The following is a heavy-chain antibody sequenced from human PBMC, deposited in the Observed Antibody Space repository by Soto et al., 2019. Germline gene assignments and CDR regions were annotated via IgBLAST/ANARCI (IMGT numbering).Heavy chain of an antibody. D-gene: IGHD3-22*01. CDR1: GFTFSNEW. Sequence: GGSLRLSCAASGFTFSNEWLSWVRQAPGKGLEWVGRIKSRDDGGATNYATTVKGRFIISRDNSKNTLYLQMNSLRVDDTAVYFCTKSWLFEKNWFDPWGQGTLVTVSS. V-gene: IGHV3-15*01. CDR3: TKSWLFEKNWFDP. CDR2: IKSRDDGGAT. J-gene: IGHJ5*02.